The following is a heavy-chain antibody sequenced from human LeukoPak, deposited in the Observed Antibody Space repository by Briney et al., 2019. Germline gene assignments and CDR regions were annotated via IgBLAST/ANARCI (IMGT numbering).Heavy chain of an antibody. D-gene: IGHD2-15*01. J-gene: IGHJ4*02. Sequence: GGSLRLSCAASGFTFGSFSMTWVRQAPGKGLEWVSTISSSGTYIHYADSVKGRFTISRDNAKNSLYLQMNSLRAEDTAVYYCARDPGRSGGSCYSDYWGQGTLVTVSS. CDR3: ARDPGRSGGSCYSDY. CDR2: ISSSGTYI. V-gene: IGHV3-21*01. CDR1: GFTFGSFS.